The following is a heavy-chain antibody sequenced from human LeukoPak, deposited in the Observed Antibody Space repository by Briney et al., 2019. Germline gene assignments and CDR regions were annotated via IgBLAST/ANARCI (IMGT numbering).Heavy chain of an antibody. CDR1: GSTFTGYY. CDR2: INPNSGGA. Sequence: ASVKVSCKASGSTFTGYYMHWVRLAPGQGLEWMGWINPNSGGANDAQKFQGRVTMTRDTSISTAYMELSRLRSDDTAVYYCASAPLVRFLEWLSHWGQGTLVTVSS. CDR3: ASAPLVRFLEWLSH. D-gene: IGHD3-3*01. V-gene: IGHV1-2*02. J-gene: IGHJ4*02.